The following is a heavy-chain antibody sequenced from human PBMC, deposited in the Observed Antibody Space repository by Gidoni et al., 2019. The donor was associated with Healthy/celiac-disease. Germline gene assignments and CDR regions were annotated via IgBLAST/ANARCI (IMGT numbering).Heavy chain of an antibody. J-gene: IGHJ6*02. Sequence: EVQLLESGGGLVQPGGSLRLSGAASGFTFSSYAMSWVRQAPGKGLEWVSAISGSGGSTYYADSVKGRFTISRDNSKNTLYLQMNSLRAEDTAVYYCAKGITGTWDYYGMDVWGQGTTVTVSS. D-gene: IGHD1-7*01. V-gene: IGHV3-23*01. CDR1: GFTFSSYA. CDR2: ISGSGGST. CDR3: AKGITGTWDYYGMDV.